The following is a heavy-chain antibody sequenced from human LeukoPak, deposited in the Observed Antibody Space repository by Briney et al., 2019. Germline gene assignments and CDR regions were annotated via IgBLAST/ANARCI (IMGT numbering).Heavy chain of an antibody. J-gene: IGHJ4*02. CDR1: GFTFSSYG. D-gene: IGHD3-10*01. Sequence: GGSLRLSSAASGFTFSSYGMHWVRQAPGKGLEWVAFIRYDGSNKYYADSVKGRFTISRDNSKNTLYLRMNSLRAEDTAVYYCAKDLSVLLWFGELSPFDYWGQGTLVTVSS. CDR3: AKDLSVLLWFGELSPFDY. V-gene: IGHV3-30*02. CDR2: IRYDGSNK.